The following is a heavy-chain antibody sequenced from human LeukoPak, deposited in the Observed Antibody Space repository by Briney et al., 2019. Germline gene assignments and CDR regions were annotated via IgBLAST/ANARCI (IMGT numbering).Heavy chain of an antibody. CDR1: GGSISSYN. CDR2: IYYSGST. Sequence: PSETLSLTCTVSGGSISSYNWSWIRQPPGKGLEWIGYIYYSGSTNYNPSLKSRVTISVDTSKNQFSLKLSSVTAADTAVYYCARENCSGGTCYYDYWGQGTLVTVSS. V-gene: IGHV4-59*01. CDR3: ARENCSGGTCYYDY. D-gene: IGHD2-15*01. J-gene: IGHJ4*02.